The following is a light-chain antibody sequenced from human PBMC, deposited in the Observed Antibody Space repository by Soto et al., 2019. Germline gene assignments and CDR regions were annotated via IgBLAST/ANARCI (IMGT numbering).Light chain of an antibody. CDR3: AAWDDSLNGLV. V-gene: IGLV1-44*01. CDR2: SIN. Sequence: QAVVTQPPSASGTPGQRVTISCSGSSSNIGSNTVNWYQQLPGTAPKLLIYSINQRPSGVPDRFSGSKAGTSASLAISGLQSEDEADYYCAAWDDSLNGLVFGGGTKVTVL. CDR1: SSNIGSNT. J-gene: IGLJ3*02.